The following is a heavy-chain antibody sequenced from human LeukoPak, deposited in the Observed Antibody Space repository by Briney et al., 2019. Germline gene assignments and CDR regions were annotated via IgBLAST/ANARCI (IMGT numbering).Heavy chain of an antibody. J-gene: IGHJ4*02. Sequence: GGTLRLSCAVSGFSFSSYGMSWVRRAPGKGLEWGSAISSTGGTTYYADSVKGRFTISRDNSKNTLYLQMNSLRAEDTAVYYCARDREWGGGYFDYWGQGTLVTVSS. V-gene: IGHV3-23*01. CDR2: ISSTGGTT. D-gene: IGHD3-3*01. CDR3: ARDREWGGGYFDY. CDR1: GFSFSSYG.